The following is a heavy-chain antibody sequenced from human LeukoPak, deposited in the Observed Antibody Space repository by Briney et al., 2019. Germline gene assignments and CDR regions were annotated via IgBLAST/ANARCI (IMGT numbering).Heavy chain of an antibody. CDR1: GFSFSSYI. CDR2: ISSSTNYV. V-gene: IGHV3-21*06. CDR3: ARSRLAVAGTGAFDI. D-gene: IGHD6-19*01. J-gene: IGHJ3*02. Sequence: GGSLSLSCAASGFSFSSYIMNWVRQAPGKGLEWVSSISSSTNYVYYADSVKGRFTISRDNAKNSLYLQMNSLRAEDTAVYYCARSRLAVAGTGAFDIWGQGTMVTVSS.